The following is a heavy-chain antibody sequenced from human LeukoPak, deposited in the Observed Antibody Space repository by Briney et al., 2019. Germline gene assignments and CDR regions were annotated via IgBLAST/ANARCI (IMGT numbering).Heavy chain of an antibody. CDR2: IKQDGSEK. V-gene: IGHV3-7*01. D-gene: IGHD1-26*01. CDR1: GFIFSSYW. J-gene: IGHJ3*02. Sequence: GGSLRLSCAASGFIFSSYWMSWVRQAPGKGLEWVANIKQDGSEKDYVDSVKGRFTISRDNAKNSLYLQMNSLRAEDTAVYYCARRRELFDAFDIWGQGTMVTVSS. CDR3: ARRRELFDAFDI.